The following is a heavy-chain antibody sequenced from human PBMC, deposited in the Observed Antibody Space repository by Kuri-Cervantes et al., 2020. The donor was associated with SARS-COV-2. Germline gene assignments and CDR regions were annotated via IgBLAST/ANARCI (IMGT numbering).Heavy chain of an antibody. Sequence: GESLKISCAASGFTFSSYSMNWVRQAPGKGLEWVSSISSSSSYIYYADSVKGRFTISRDNAKNSLYLQMNSLRAEDTALYYCARGWRYYDSSSYYYYFDYWGQGTLVTVSS. V-gene: IGHV3-21*04. D-gene: IGHD3-22*01. J-gene: IGHJ4*02. CDR3: ARGWRYYDSSSYYYYFDY. CDR2: ISSSSSYI. CDR1: GFTFSSYS.